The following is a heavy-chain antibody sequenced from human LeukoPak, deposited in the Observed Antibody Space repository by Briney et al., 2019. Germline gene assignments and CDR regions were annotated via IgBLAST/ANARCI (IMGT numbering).Heavy chain of an antibody. D-gene: IGHD6-19*01. CDR3: AKDPRFYSSGWYVYYFDY. V-gene: IGHV3-30*18. CDR2: ISYDGSNK. Sequence: GGSLRLSCAASGFTFSSYGMHWVRQAPGKGLEWVAVISYDGSNKYYADSVKGRFTISRDNSKNTLYLQMNSLRAEDTAVHYCAKDPRFYSSGWYVYYFDYWGQGTLVTVSS. J-gene: IGHJ4*02. CDR1: GFTFSSYG.